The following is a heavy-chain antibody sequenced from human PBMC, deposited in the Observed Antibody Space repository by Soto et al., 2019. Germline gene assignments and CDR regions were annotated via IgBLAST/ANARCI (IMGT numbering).Heavy chain of an antibody. V-gene: IGHV3-48*01. CDR2: ISSSSSTI. J-gene: IGHJ6*02. CDR3: ARDYVGAYCSSTSCYSDYYYGMDF. D-gene: IGHD2-2*01. CDR1: GFTFSSYS. Sequence: EVQLVESGGGLVQPGGSLRLSCAASGFTFSSYSMNWVRQAPGKGLEWVSYISSSSSTIYYADSVKGRFTISRDNAKNSPYLQMNRLRAEDTAVYYCARDYVGAYCSSTSCYSDYYYGMDFWGQGTTVTVSS.